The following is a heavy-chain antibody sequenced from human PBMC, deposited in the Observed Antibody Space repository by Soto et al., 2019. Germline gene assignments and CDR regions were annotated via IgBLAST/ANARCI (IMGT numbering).Heavy chain of an antibody. D-gene: IGHD3-22*01. CDR2: LYHIGST. J-gene: IGHJ6*02. CDR3: ARGRLVVTPINYYYYGMDV. V-gene: IGHV4-38-2*01. Sequence: PSETLSLTCAVSGYSISSGNYWAWIRQPPGRGLEWIGSLYHIGSTHYNTSLKSRVTISVDTSKNHFSLELSSVTAADTAVYYCARGRLVVTPINYYYYGMDVWGQGTTVTVSS. CDR1: GYSISSGNY.